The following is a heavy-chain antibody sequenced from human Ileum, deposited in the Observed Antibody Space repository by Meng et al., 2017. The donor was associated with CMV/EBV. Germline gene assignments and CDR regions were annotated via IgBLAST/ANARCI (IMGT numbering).Heavy chain of an antibody. CDR2: IRYDGSNK. CDR1: GFTFNTYA. Sequence: GESLKISCAASGFTFNTYAMHWVRQAPGKGLEWVAFIRYDGSNKYYADSVKGRFTISRDNSKNTLYLQMNSLRAEDTAVYYCATLTDYWGQGTLVTVSS. D-gene: IGHD4/OR15-4a*01. V-gene: IGHV3-30*02. CDR3: ATLTDY. J-gene: IGHJ4*02.